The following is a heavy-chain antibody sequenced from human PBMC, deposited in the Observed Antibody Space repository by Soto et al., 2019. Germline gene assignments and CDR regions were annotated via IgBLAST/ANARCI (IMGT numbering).Heavy chain of an antibody. D-gene: IGHD6-13*01. V-gene: IGHV3-74*01. J-gene: IGHJ4*02. CDR1: GFTFSSYW. CDR2: INSDGSSA. CDR3: AQGIAAVGFDY. Sequence: GGSLRLSCAASGFTFSSYWMHWVRQAPGKGLEWVSRINSDGSSASYADSVKGRFTISRDNAKNTLYLQMNSLRAEDTAVYYCAQGIAAVGFDYWGQGTLVTVSS.